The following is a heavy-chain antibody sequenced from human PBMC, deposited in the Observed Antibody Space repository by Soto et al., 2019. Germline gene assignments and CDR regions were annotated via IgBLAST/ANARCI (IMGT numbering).Heavy chain of an antibody. CDR2: ISSSSSYI. D-gene: IGHD2-8*01. Sequence: VDWFRQKTGKGLEWVSSISSSSSYIYYADSVKGRFTISRDNAKNSLYLQMNSLRAEDTAVYYCARLDPAGVYYNYYYGMDVWGQGTTVTVSS. CDR3: ARLDPAGVYYNYYYGMDV. V-gene: IGHV3-21*01. J-gene: IGHJ6*02.